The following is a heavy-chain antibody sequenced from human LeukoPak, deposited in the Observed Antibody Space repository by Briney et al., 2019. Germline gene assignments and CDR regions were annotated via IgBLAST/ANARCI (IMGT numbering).Heavy chain of an antibody. CDR2: PYSDGKT. V-gene: IGHV3-53*01. Sequence: GGSLRLSCAVSGFIVSRNDMTWVRQAPGKGLEWVSLPYSDGKTFYADSVKGRFTISRDNSKNTLNLQMNSLRADDTAVYYCARAVAGLYFDYWGQGTLVTVSS. CDR1: GFIVSRND. CDR3: ARAVAGLYFDY. J-gene: IGHJ4*02. D-gene: IGHD6-19*01.